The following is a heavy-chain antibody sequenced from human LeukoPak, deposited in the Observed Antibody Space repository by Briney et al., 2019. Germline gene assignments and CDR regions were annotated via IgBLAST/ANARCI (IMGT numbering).Heavy chain of an antibody. Sequence: RGSLRLSCAASGFSFSTYNMNWARQAPGKGLEWVSSITMSSTYIYHADSVKGRFTISRDNAKNSLFLQMNSLRAEDTAVYYCARVLRDYYFDYWGQGTLVTVSS. CDR1: GFSFSTYN. V-gene: IGHV3-21*01. D-gene: IGHD3-9*01. CDR2: ITMSSTYI. CDR3: ARVLRDYYFDY. J-gene: IGHJ4*02.